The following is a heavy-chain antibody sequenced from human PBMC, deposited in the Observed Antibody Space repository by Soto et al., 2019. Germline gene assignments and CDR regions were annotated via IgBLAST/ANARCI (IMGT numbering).Heavy chain of an antibody. J-gene: IGHJ4*02. CDR1: GGSINSDFYY. D-gene: IGHD3-22*01. CDR2: IYYSGST. CDR3: ARQYHSSGYWFDY. Sequence: QVQLQESGPGLVKPSQTLSLTCTVSGGSINSDFYYWTWIRQHPGMGLEWLGYIYYSGSTYYNPSLKSRITMSLDMSKNQFSLKLSSVTAADTAVYYCARQYHSSGYWFDYWGQGTLVTVSS. V-gene: IGHV4-31*03.